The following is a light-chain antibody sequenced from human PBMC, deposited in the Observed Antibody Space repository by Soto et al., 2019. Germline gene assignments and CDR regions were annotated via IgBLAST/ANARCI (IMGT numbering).Light chain of an antibody. CDR2: LGS. CDR1: QSLLHSNGHKY. V-gene: IGKV2-28*01. Sequence: DIVMTQSPLSLPVTPGEPASISCRSSQSLLHSNGHKYLDWYLQKPGQSPHLLIYLGSNRASGVPDRFSGSGSGTDFTLKISRVEAEDVGVYYCMQALQTPPTFGQGTKVEIK. CDR3: MQALQTPPT. J-gene: IGKJ1*01.